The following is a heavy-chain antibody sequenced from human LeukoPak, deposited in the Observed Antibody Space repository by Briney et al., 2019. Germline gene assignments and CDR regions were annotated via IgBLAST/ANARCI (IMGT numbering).Heavy chain of an antibody. Sequence: PGGSLRLSCVAPGFIFRDYGMSWVRQVPGKGLEWVAGINWNSGSTGYGDSVKGRFTISRDNDDNSVYLQMNSLRAEDTALYYCARGYDFWSGYYTLFDYWGQGTLVTVSS. J-gene: IGHJ4*02. CDR1: GFIFRDYG. V-gene: IGHV3-20*04. CDR3: ARGYDFWSGYYTLFDY. D-gene: IGHD3/OR15-3a*01. CDR2: INWNSGST.